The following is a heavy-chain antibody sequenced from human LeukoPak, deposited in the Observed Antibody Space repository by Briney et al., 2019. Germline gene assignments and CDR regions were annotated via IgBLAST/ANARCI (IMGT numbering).Heavy chain of an antibody. J-gene: IGHJ4*02. D-gene: IGHD6-19*01. V-gene: IGHV3-21*01. Sequence: GGSLRLSCAASGFTFSSYSMNWVRQAPGKGLEWVSPISSSSSYIYYADSVKGRFTISRDNAKNSLYLQMNSLRAEDTAVYYCAGSPPGIAVAGGFDYWGQGTLVTVSS. CDR3: AGSPPGIAVAGGFDY. CDR1: GFTFSSYS. CDR2: ISSSSSYI.